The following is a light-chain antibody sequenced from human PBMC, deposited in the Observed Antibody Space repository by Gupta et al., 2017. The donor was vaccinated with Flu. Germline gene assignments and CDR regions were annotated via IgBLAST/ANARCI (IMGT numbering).Light chain of an antibody. Sequence: ERATLSCRASQSVSSSYIAWYQQKPGQAPRFLIYGASSRATGIPDRFSGSDSGTDFSLTISRLEPEDFAVYYCQQYGSSPGTFGQGTKLEIK. CDR1: QSVSSSY. CDR3: QQYGSSPGT. J-gene: IGKJ2*01. CDR2: GAS. V-gene: IGKV3-20*01.